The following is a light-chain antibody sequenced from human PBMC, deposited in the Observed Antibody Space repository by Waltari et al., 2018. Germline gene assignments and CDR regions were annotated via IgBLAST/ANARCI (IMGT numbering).Light chain of an antibody. CDR2: DVS. J-gene: IGLJ3*02. CDR1: SSDLGAYNY. V-gene: IGLV2-14*01. Sequence: QSALTQPASVSGSPGQSITISCTGTSSDLGAYNYVPWYQQHPGKAPKLMIYDVSKRPSGVSSRFSGSKSGNTASLTISGLQAEDEADYYCSSYTSSSTWVFGGGTKLTVL. CDR3: SSYTSSSTWV.